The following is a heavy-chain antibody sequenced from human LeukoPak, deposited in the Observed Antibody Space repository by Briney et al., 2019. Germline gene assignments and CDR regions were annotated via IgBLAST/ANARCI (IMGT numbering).Heavy chain of an antibody. D-gene: IGHD4-23*01. CDR2: TTTSSNTI. J-gene: IGHJ4*02. Sequence: GGSLRLSCAASGLSFTGYSMIWVRQAPGKGLEWISFTTTSSNTIYYADSVKGRFTISRDNAKKALYLQMDSLREEDTAVYYCARVGGATLVTLYFDYWGQGTLVTVSS. V-gene: IGHV3-48*02. CDR3: ARVGGATLVTLYFDY. CDR1: GLSFTGYS.